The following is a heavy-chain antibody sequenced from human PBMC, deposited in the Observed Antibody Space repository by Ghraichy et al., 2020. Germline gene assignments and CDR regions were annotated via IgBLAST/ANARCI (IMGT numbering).Heavy chain of an antibody. CDR3: ARGGDSSSWYEFAFDI. D-gene: IGHD6-13*01. J-gene: IGHJ3*02. Sequence: GGSLRLSCAASGFTFSSYWMSWVRQAPGKGLEWVANIKQDGSEKYYVDSVKGRFTISRDNAKNSLYLQMNSLRAEDTAVYYCARGGDSSSWYEFAFDIWGQGTMVTVSS. V-gene: IGHV3-7*03. CDR1: GFTFSSYW. CDR2: IKQDGSEK.